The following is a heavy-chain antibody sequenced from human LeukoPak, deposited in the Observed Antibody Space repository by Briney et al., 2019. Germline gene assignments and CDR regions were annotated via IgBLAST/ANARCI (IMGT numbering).Heavy chain of an antibody. Sequence: GGSLRLSCAASGFTFSSYSMNWVRQAPGKGLEWVSYISSSSSTIYYADSVKGRFTISRDNAKNSLYLQMNSLRAEDTAVYYCARDRTTLDYGGNPDYWGQGTLVTVSS. CDR2: ISSSSSTI. CDR1: GFTFSSYS. V-gene: IGHV3-48*01. D-gene: IGHD4-23*01. CDR3: ARDRTTLDYGGNPDY. J-gene: IGHJ4*02.